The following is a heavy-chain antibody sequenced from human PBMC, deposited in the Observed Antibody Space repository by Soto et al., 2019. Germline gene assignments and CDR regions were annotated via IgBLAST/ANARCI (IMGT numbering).Heavy chain of an antibody. CDR3: VKGGAYCYNDCTRSY. D-gene: IGHD2-21*01. V-gene: IGHV3-23*01. Sequence: EVQLLEPGGGLVQPGGSLRLSCADSGFSFKTYGMTWVRQAPGKGLEGVAHIGLSNSDTYYADSVKGRFTISRDNSKNMVYLQMNSLRDADTAVYYCVKGGAYCYNDCTRSYWGRGTLVTVSS. CDR1: GFSFKTYG. J-gene: IGHJ4*02. CDR2: IGLSNSDT.